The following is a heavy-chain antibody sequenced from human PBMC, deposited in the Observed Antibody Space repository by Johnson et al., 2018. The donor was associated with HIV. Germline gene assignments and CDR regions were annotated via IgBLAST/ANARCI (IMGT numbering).Heavy chain of an antibody. CDR1: GFTFSSYG. CDR2: IRYDGRDE. Sequence: QVQLVESGGGVVQPGGSLRLSCAASGFTFSSYGMHWVRQAPGKGLEWVAFIRYDGRDEFYADSVKGRFPISRDTCTNTLYLQMNSLRSEDTALYYCANGRGSSGTPYDAFDIWGQGTMVTVSS. J-gene: IGHJ3*02. V-gene: IGHV3-30*02. D-gene: IGHD6-13*01. CDR3: ANGRGSSGTPYDAFDI.